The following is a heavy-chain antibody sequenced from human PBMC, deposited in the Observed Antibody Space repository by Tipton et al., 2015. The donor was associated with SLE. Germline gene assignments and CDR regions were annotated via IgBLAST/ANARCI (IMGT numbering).Heavy chain of an antibody. J-gene: IGHJ4*02. CDR3: AGAWQGYCSGGTCYVLDY. Sequence: TLSLTCAVSGYSISSGYYWGWIRQPPGKGLEWIGSIYHSGSTYYNPSPKSRVPISVDTSKNQFSLKLRSVTAADTAVYYCAGAWQGYCSGGTCYVLDYWGQGTLVTVSS. CDR2: IYHSGST. V-gene: IGHV4-38-2*01. D-gene: IGHD2-15*01. CDR1: GYSISSGYY.